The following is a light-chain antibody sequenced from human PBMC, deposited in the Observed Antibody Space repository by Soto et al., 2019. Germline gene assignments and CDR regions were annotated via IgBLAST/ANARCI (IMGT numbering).Light chain of an antibody. CDR3: QHYNSDPWT. Sequence: DIEMTQSPSTLSASVGDRLTITCRASQTIRRWLAWYQQRPGKAPKVLMYDASTLESGVPARFSGSGSETEVTLTISSLQPEDSATYYCQHYNSDPWTFGQGTKVEIK. V-gene: IGKV1-5*01. J-gene: IGKJ1*01. CDR1: QTIRRW. CDR2: DAS.